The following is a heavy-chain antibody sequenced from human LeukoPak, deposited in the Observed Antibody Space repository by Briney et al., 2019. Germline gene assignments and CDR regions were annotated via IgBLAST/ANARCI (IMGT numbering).Heavy chain of an antibody. CDR3: ARGMPQGWVHWFDP. CDR2: IYYSGNT. J-gene: IGHJ5*02. Sequence: PSETLSHTCTVSGGSISSYYWNWIRQPPGKGLEWIGYIYYSGNTKYNPSLESRVTISVDTSKNQFSLKLRSVTAADTAIYYCARGMPQGWVHWFDPWGQGTLVTVSS. CDR1: GGSISSYY. V-gene: IGHV4-59*01. D-gene: IGHD1-26*01.